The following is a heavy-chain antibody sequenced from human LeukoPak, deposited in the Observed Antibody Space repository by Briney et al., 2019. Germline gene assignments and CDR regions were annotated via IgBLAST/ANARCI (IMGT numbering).Heavy chain of an antibody. CDR3: AKDINRYYYYYMDV. Sequence: PGGSLRLSCAASGFTFDDYAMHWVRQAPGKGLEWVCLISWDGGSTFYADSVKGRFTVSRDNSKNSLFLQMNSLRGEDTALYYCAKDINRYYYYYMDVWGKGTTVTVSS. CDR2: ISWDGGST. CDR1: GFTFDDYA. V-gene: IGHV3-43D*03. D-gene: IGHD1-14*01. J-gene: IGHJ6*03.